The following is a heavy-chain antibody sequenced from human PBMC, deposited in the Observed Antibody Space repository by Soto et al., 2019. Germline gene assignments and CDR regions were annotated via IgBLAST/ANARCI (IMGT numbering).Heavy chain of an antibody. D-gene: IGHD5-18*01. CDR1: GGSISSYY. CDR3: GSHGYSYGPFDY. J-gene: IGHJ4*02. CDR2: IYYSGST. V-gene: IGHV4-59*01. Sequence: SETLSLTCTVSGGSISSYYWSWIRQPPGKGLEWIGYIYYSGSTNYNPSLKSRVTISARKSKNQFSLKLSSVTTADTAVYYCGSHGYSYGPFDYWGQGTLVTVSS.